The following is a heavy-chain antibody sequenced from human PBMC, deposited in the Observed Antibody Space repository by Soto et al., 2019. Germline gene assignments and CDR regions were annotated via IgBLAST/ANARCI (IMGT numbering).Heavy chain of an antibody. D-gene: IGHD4-17*01. CDR2: ISITGSPI. V-gene: IGHV3-48*02. CDR1: GFSFSSYS. J-gene: IGHJ4*02. Sequence: EVQVVESGGGVVQPGGSLRLSCAASGFSFSSYSMNWGRQAPGKGLEWVSYISITGSPIYYADSVKARFTISRDNVKNSLYLQISSLRDEDTAVYYCVLGVYGDYGADYFDYWGQGTLVTVSS. CDR3: VLGVYGDYGADYFDY.